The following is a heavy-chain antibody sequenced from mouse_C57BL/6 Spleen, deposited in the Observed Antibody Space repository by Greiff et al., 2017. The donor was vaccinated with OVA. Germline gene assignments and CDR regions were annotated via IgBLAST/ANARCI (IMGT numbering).Heavy chain of an antibody. CDR2: IYPGSGNT. J-gene: IGHJ4*01. V-gene: IGHV1-76*01. CDR1: GYTFTDSY. Sequence: VQLQQSGAELVRPGASVKLSCKASGYTFTDSYINWVKQRPGQGLEWIARIYPGSGNTYYNEKFKGKATLTAEKSSSTAYMQLSSLTSEDSAVYFSARHGYCVVHYAMDYWGQGTSVTVSS. CDR3: ARHGYCVVHYAMDY. D-gene: IGHD2-3*01.